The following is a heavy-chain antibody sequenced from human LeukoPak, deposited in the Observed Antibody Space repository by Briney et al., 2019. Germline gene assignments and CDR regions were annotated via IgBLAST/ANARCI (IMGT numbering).Heavy chain of an antibody. Sequence: PGGSLRLSCVASGFTFSNYAMSWVRQAPGKGLEWDSGIVNSGGSIYYADSVKGRLTISRDNSKKTVYLQMSSLRGDDTAVYYCAKDRAGYSYGMFDSWGQGTLVTVSS. CDR3: AKDRAGYSYGMFDS. CDR2: IVNSGGSI. V-gene: IGHV3-23*01. D-gene: IGHD5-18*01. J-gene: IGHJ4*02. CDR1: GFTFSNYA.